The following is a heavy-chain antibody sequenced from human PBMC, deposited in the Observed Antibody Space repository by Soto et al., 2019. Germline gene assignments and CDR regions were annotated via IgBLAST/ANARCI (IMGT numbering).Heavy chain of an antibody. CDR2: IYYSGST. Sequence: SETLSLTCTVSGGSISSSSYYWGWIRQPPGKGLEWIGSIYYSGSTYYNPSLKSRVTISVDTSKNQFSLKLSSVTAADTAVYYCAITKYYYGSGYYYGMDVWGQGTTVTVSS. V-gene: IGHV4-39*01. CDR3: AITKYYYGSGYYYGMDV. CDR1: GGSISSSSYY. D-gene: IGHD3-10*01. J-gene: IGHJ6*02.